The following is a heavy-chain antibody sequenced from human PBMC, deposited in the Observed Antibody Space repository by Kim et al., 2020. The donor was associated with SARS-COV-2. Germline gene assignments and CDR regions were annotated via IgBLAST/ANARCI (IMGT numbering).Heavy chain of an antibody. V-gene: IGHV4-39*01. CDR1: GGSINSSSYY. J-gene: IGHJ4*02. D-gene: IGHD3-10*01. CDR3: ARHPPYYYGSGSYPDY. Sequence: SETLSLTCTVSGGSINSSSYYWGWIRQPPGKGLEWIGSIYYSGSTYYNPSLKSRVTISVDTSKNQFSLKLSSVTAADTAVYYCARHPPYYYGSGSYPDYWGQGTLVSVSS. CDR2: IYYSGST.